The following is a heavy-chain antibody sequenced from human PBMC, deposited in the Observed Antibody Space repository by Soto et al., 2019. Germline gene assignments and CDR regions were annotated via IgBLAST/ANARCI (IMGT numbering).Heavy chain of an antibody. D-gene: IGHD2-2*01. CDR2: INAGNGNT. CDR1: GYTFTSYA. CDR3: ARDMAAIPNYCSSTSCRVYYYYGMDV. V-gene: IGHV1-3*01. Sequence: GASVKVSCKASGYTFTSYAMHWVRQAPGQRLEWMGWINAGNGNTKYSQKFQGRVTITRDTSASTAYMELSSLRSDDTAAYYCARDMAAIPNYCSSTSCRVYYYYGMDVWGRGTTVTVSS. J-gene: IGHJ6*02.